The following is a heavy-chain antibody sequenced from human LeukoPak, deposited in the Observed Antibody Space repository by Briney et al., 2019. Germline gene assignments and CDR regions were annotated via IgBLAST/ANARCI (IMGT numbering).Heavy chain of an antibody. CDR2: ISYDGSDK. Sequence: GGSLRLSCAASGFTFSSYAMHWVRQAPGKGLEWVAVISYDGSDKYYADSVKGRFTISRDNSKNTLYLQMNSLRAEDTAVYYCARGNWNDVDYWGQGTLVTVSS. J-gene: IGHJ4*02. D-gene: IGHD1-20*01. CDR1: GFTFSSYA. CDR3: ARGNWNDVDY. V-gene: IGHV3-30*04.